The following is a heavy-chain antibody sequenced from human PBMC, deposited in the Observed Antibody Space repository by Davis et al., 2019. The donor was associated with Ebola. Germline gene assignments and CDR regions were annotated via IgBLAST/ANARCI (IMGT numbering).Heavy chain of an antibody. D-gene: IGHD3/OR15-3a*01. CDR3: ARGTRTLDI. CDR1: GFSFSDHY. J-gene: IGHJ3*02. Sequence: GGSLRLSCAASGFSFSDHYMNWIRQAPGKGLEWVSYISSSGSTIYYADSVKGRFTISRDNAKKSVDLQMNSLRAEDTAVYYCARGTRTLDIWGQGTMVTVSS. CDR2: ISSSGSTI. V-gene: IGHV3-11*04.